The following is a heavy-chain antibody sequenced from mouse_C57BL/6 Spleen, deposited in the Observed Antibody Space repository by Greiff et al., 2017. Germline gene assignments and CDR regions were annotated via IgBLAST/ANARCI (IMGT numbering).Heavy chain of an antibody. V-gene: IGHV5-4*01. Sequence: EVQLQQSGGGLVKPGGSLKLSCAASGFTFSSYAMSWVRQTPEKRLEWVATISDGGSYTYYPDNVKGRFTISRDNAKNNLYLQMSHLKSEDTAMYYCARDQGDSNYYAMDYWGQGTSVTVSS. CDR2: ISDGGSYT. D-gene: IGHD2-5*01. CDR1: GFTFSSYA. CDR3: ARDQGDSNYYAMDY. J-gene: IGHJ4*01.